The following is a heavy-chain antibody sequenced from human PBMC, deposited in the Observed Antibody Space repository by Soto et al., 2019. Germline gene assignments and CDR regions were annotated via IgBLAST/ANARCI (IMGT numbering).Heavy chain of an antibody. J-gene: IGHJ6*02. CDR1: GGSVNIGTYY. V-gene: IGHV4-61*01. Sequence: PSETLSLTCTVPGGSVNIGTYYWSWIRQPPGKGLEWIGFIHYSGSTNYNPSLKSRVTISVDTSKNQFSLKLSSVTAADTAVYYCASSGSYYEFWGYYYYGTDVWGQGTAVTVSS. CDR3: ASSGSYYEFWGYYYYGTDV. D-gene: IGHD1-26*01. CDR2: IHYSGST.